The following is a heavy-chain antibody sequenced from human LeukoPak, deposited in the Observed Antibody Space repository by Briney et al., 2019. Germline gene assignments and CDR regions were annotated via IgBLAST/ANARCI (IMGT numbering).Heavy chain of an antibody. V-gene: IGHV4-39*01. CDR1: GGSISSSSYY. Sequence: SETLSLTCTVSGGSISSSSYYWGWIRQPPGKGLEWIGSIYYSGSTYYNPSLKSRVTISVDTSKNQFSLKLSSVTAADTAVYYCARPLGLRQIAFDPWGQGTLVTVSS. D-gene: IGHD3-16*01. CDR2: IYYSGST. J-gene: IGHJ5*02. CDR3: ARPLGLRQIAFDP.